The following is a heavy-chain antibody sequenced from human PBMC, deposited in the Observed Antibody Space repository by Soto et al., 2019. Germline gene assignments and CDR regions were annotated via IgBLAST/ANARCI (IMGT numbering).Heavy chain of an antibody. CDR3: ARGQNLLWFGESIPIDY. CDR2: IYYSGST. J-gene: IGHJ4*02. V-gene: IGHV4-61*01. Sequence: PSETLSLTCTVSGGSVSSGSYYWSWIRQPPGKGLEWIGYIYYSGSTNYNPSLKSRVTISVDTSKNQFSLKLSSVTAEDTAVYYCARGQNLLWFGESIPIDYWGQGTLVTVSS. CDR1: GGSVSSGSYY. D-gene: IGHD3-10*01.